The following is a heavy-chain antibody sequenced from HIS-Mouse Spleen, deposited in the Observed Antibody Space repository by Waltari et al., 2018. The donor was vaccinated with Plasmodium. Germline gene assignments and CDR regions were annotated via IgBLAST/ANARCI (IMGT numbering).Heavy chain of an antibody. CDR1: GYSISSGYY. Sequence: QVQLQESGPGLEKPSETLSLTCTVSGYSISSGYYWGWIRQPPGKGLEWIGSIYHSGSTYYNPSLKSRVTISVATSKNQFSLKLSSVTAADTAVYYCARVDYGSGDYYYYYGMDVWGQGTTVTVSS. V-gene: IGHV4-38-2*02. J-gene: IGHJ6*02. CDR3: ARVDYGSGDYYYYYGMDV. D-gene: IGHD3-10*01. CDR2: IYHSGST.